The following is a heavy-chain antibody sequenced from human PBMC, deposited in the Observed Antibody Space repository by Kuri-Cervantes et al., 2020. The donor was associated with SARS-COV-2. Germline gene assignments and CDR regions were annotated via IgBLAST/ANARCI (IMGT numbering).Heavy chain of an antibody. Sequence: GESLKISCAASGFTFRTYAMSWVRQAPGKGLEWVSGISGRGGTAYYADSVKGRFTISRDNSKNTLYLQMNSQRAHDTAVYYCAEHYETYHPPQGFDIWGQGTMVTVSS. D-gene: IGHD3-16*01. CDR3: AEHYETYHPPQGFDI. CDR1: GFTFRTYA. CDR2: ISGRGGTA. V-gene: IGHV3-23*01. J-gene: IGHJ3*02.